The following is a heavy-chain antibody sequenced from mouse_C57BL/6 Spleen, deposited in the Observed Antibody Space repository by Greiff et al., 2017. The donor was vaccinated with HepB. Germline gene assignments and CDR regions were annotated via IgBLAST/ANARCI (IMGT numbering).Heavy chain of an antibody. CDR2: ISNGGGST. CDR3: ARPLYYDYLAWFAY. V-gene: IGHV5-12*01. D-gene: IGHD2-4*01. CDR1: GFTFSDYY. Sequence: EVMLLESGGGLVQPGGSLKLSCAASGFTFSDYYMYWVRQTPEKRLEWVAYISNGGGSTYYPDTVKGRFTISRDNAKNTLYLQMSRLKSEDTAMYYCARPLYYDYLAWFAYWGQGTLVTVSA. J-gene: IGHJ3*01.